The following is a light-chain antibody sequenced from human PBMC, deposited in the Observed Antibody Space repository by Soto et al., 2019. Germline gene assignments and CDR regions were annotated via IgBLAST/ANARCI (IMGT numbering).Light chain of an antibody. CDR2: AAS. CDR1: QNIRTY. CDR3: QQSDSTPYT. J-gene: IGKJ2*01. V-gene: IGKV1-39*01. Sequence: DIQMTQSPSSLSASVGDRVTITCRASQNIRTYLYWYQQKPGRAPKLLIYAASTLQSGVPSRFSGSGSETDFTLTINSLQPDDFATYYYCQQSDSTPYTFGQGTKLDVK.